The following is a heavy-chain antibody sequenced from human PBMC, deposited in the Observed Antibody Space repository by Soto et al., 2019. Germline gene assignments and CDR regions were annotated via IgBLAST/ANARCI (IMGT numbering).Heavy chain of an antibody. D-gene: IGHD3-10*01. CDR3: ARALHYGSGSLHP. CDR1: GGSISSGDYY. CDR2: IYYSGST. V-gene: IGHV4-30-4*01. J-gene: IGHJ5*02. Sequence: QVQLQESGPGLVKPSQTLSLTCPVSGGSISSGDYYWSWIRQPPGKGLEWIGYIYYSGSTYYNPSLKSRVTISVDTSKNQCSLKLSSVTAADTAVYYCARALHYGSGSLHPWGQGTLVTVSA.